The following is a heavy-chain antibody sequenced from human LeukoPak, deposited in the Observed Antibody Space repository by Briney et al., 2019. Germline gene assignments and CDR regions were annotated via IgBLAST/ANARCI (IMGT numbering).Heavy chain of an antibody. D-gene: IGHD3-10*01. CDR3: ARHRRVRGVIVPVPFDP. CDR2: IYYSGST. Sequence: SETLSLTCTVSGGSISSSSYYWGWNRQPPGKGLEWIGSIYYSGSTYYNPSLKSRVTISVDTSKNQFSLKLSSVTAADTAVYYCARHRRVRGVIVPVPFDPWGQGTLVTVSS. CDR1: GGSISSSSYY. V-gene: IGHV4-39*01. J-gene: IGHJ5*02.